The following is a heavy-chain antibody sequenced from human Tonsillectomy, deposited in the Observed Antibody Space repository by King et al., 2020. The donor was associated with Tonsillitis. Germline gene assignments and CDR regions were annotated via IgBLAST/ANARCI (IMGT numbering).Heavy chain of an antibody. J-gene: IGHJ4*02. CDR1: GFTFSSYN. Sequence: VQLVESGGGVVQPGRSLRLSCAASGFTFSSYNMYWVRQAPGKGLEWVAVISYDGSDKYYADSVKGRFTISRDNSKNTLYLQMNSLRAEDTAVYYCVRDRDGYNAMNFDHWGQGTLVTVSS. V-gene: IGHV3-30*04. D-gene: IGHD5-24*01. CDR3: VRDRDGYNAMNFDH. CDR2: ISYDGSDK.